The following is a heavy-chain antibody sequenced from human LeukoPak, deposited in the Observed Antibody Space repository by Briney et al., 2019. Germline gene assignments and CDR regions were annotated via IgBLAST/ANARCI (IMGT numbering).Heavy chain of an antibody. Sequence: PGGSLRLSCAASGFTFSSYAMSWVRQAPGKGLEWVSSIITYGGSPYNADSVKGRFTISRDNSKNTLYLQMNSLRAEDTAVYYCAEYDMSTTGYFDYWGQGTLVTVSS. CDR2: IITYGGSP. D-gene: IGHD5/OR15-5a*01. J-gene: IGHJ4*02. CDR3: AEYDMSTTGYFDY. CDR1: GFTFSSYA. V-gene: IGHV3-23*01.